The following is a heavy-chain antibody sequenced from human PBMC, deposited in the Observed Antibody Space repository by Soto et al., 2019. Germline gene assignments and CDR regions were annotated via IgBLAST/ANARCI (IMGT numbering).Heavy chain of an antibody. V-gene: IGHV3-30-3*01. CDR1: GFIFSGYG. CDR2: ISYDGNTQ. Sequence: QVQLVESGGGVVQPGGSLRLSCAASGFIFSGYGMHWVRQAPGKGLEWVAVISYDGNTQYYADSVKGRFTVSRDNSNNILYVEMNNLRDEDTAMYYCAKETNAYEINFWGQGTLVTVSP. D-gene: IGHD3-9*01. CDR3: AKETNAYEINF. J-gene: IGHJ4*02.